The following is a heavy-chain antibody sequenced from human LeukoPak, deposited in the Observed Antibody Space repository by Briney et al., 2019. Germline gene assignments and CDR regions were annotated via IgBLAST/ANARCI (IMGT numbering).Heavy chain of an antibody. J-gene: IGHJ4*02. V-gene: IGHV1-69*13. Sequence: SVKVSCKASGGTFSSYAISWVRQAPGQGLEWMGGIIPIFGTANYAQKFQGRVTITADESTSTAYMELSSLRSEDTAVYYCARVGTGIVKPFDYWGQGTLVTVSS. CDR3: ARVGTGIVKPFDY. CDR2: IIPIFGTA. CDR1: GGTFSSYA. D-gene: IGHD1-26*01.